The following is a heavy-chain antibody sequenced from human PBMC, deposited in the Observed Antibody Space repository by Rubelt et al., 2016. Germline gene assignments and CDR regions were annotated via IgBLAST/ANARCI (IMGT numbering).Heavy chain of an antibody. D-gene: IGHD5-24*01. CDR3: ARERMATTPPYYYYGMDV. CDR2: IYYSGST. CDR1: GGSISSGGYY. J-gene: IGHJ6*02. Sequence: QVQLQESGPGLVKPSQTLSLTCTVSGGSISSGGYYWSWIRQHPGKGLEWIGYIYYSGSTNYNPSSQVRATNAAYTSRNHLSLKLSSVTAADTAVYYCARERMATTPPYYYYGMDVWGQGTTVTVSS. V-gene: IGHV4-31*03.